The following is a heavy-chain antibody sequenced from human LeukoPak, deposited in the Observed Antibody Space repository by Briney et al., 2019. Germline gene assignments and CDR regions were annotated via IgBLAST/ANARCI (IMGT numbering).Heavy chain of an antibody. Sequence: GGSLRLSCAASGFTLSRFWMSWVRQAPGKGLEWVANIKPDGREKYYVDSVKGRFTISRDNAKNSLYLQMNSLRAEDTAVYYCASSQWVSVAHNYWGQGALVTVSS. CDR1: GFTLSRFW. V-gene: IGHV3-7*01. CDR2: IKPDGREK. D-gene: IGHD6-19*01. J-gene: IGHJ4*02. CDR3: ASSQWVSVAHNY.